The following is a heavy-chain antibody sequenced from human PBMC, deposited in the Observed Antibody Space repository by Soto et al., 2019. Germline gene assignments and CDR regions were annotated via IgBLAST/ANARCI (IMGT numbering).Heavy chain of an antibody. D-gene: IGHD5-18*01. CDR2: ISSSGSTI. CDR3: ARATAMASLVYYYYGMDV. J-gene: IGHJ6*02. V-gene: IGHV3-48*03. Sequence: GGALRLSCAASGFTFSSYEMNWVRQAPGKGLEWVSYISSSGSTIYYADSVKGRFTISRDNAKNSLYLQMNSLRAEDTAVYYCARATAMASLVYYYYGMDVWGQGTTVPVSS. CDR1: GFTFSSYE.